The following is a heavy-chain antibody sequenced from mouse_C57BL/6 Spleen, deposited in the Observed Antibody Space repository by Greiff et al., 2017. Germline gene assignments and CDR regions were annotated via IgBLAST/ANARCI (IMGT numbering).Heavy chain of an antibody. CDR3: ARELGAY. J-gene: IGHJ2*01. D-gene: IGHD4-1*01. V-gene: IGHV3-6*01. CDR2: ISYDGSN. Sequence: EVQLQESGPGLVKPSQSLSLTCSVTGYSITSGYYWNWIRQFPGNKLEWMGYISYDGSNNYNPSLKNRISITRDTSKNQFFLKLNSVTTEDTATYYCARELGAYWGQGTTLTVSS. CDR1: GYSITSGYY.